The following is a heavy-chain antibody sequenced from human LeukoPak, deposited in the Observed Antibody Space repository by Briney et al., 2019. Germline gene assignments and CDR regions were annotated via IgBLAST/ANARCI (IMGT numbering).Heavy chain of an antibody. CDR3: ASGDTAMVPLFFDY. J-gene: IGHJ4*02. CDR1: GFTFSSYS. CDR2: ISGSSSTI. D-gene: IGHD5-18*01. Sequence: GGSLRLSCAASGFTFSSYSMNWVRQAPGKGLEWVSYISGSSSTIYYADSVKGRFTISRDNAKNSLYLQMNSLRAEDTAVYYCASGDTAMVPLFFDYWGQGTLVTVSS. V-gene: IGHV3-48*04.